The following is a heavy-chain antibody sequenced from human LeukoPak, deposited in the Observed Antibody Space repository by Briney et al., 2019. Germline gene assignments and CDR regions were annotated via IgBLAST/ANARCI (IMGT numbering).Heavy chain of an antibody. V-gene: IGHV3-53*01. Sequence: GGSLRLSCAASGFNVSSNYMSWVRQAPGRGLKWVSVIYTSGSTYYADSVRGRFTISRDNSKNTLYLQMNSPRAEDTAVYYCVRSPMVRGVNNDAYWGQGTLVTVSS. CDR1: GFNVSSNY. CDR2: IYTSGST. CDR3: VRSPMVRGVNNDAY. D-gene: IGHD3-10*01. J-gene: IGHJ4*02.